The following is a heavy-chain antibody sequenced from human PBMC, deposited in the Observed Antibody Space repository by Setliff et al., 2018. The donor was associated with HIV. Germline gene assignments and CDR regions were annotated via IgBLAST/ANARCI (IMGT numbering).Heavy chain of an antibody. J-gene: IGHJ1*01. D-gene: IGHD3-22*01. CDR1: GGSISSDSW. Sequence: LSLTCAVSGGSISSDSWWNWVRQPPGKGLEWIGEIYHSGSTNYNPSLKRRVTISVDKSKKQFSLKLSSVTAADTAVYYCARRGPIDFQHWGQGTLVTVSS. CDR3: ARRGPIDFQH. V-gene: IGHV4-4*02. CDR2: IYHSGST.